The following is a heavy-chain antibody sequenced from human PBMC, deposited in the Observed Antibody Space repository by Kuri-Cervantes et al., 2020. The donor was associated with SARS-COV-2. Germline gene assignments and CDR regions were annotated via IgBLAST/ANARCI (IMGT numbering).Heavy chain of an antibody. CDR1: GFIFSGYA. J-gene: IGHJ2*01. CDR3: ARDFYGDYVWYFDL. V-gene: IGHV3-30-3*01. D-gene: IGHD4-17*01. CDR2: ISDDGSRK. Sequence: GESLKISCLASGFIFSGYAMHWVRQAPGKGLEWVAVISDDGSRKYYADSVKGRFTISRDNSKNTLYLQMNSLRAEDTAVYYCARDFYGDYVWYFDLWGRGTLVTVSS.